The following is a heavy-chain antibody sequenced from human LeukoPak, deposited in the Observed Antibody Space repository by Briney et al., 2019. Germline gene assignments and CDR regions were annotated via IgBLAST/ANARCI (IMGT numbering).Heavy chain of an antibody. CDR3: AREGSSWYRGSFQH. Sequence: ASVKVSCKASGYTFTSYDMHWVRQAPGQGLEWMGIINPSGGSTNYAQIFQGRVTMTRDTSTSTVYMELSSLRYEDTAVYYCAREGSSWYRGSFQHWGQGPLVTVSS. CDR2: INPSGGST. CDR1: GYTFTSYD. D-gene: IGHD6-13*01. J-gene: IGHJ1*01. V-gene: IGHV1-46*01.